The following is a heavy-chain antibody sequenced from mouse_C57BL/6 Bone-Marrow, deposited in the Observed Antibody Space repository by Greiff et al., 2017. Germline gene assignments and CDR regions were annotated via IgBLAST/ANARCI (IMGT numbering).Heavy chain of an antibody. CDR2: IDPENGDT. CDR1: GFNIKDDY. CDR3: TTDYDGYFDV. Sequence: EVQLVESGAELVRPGASVKLSCTASGFNIKDDYMHWVKQRPEQGLEWIGWIDPENGDTEYASKFQGKATITADTSSNTAYLQLSSLTSEDTAVYYCTTDYDGYFDVWGTGTTVTVSS. V-gene: IGHV14-4*01. J-gene: IGHJ1*03. D-gene: IGHD2-3*01.